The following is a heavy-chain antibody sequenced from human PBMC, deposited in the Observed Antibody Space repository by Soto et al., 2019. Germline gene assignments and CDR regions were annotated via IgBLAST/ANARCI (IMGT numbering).Heavy chain of an antibody. CDR2: IIPIFGTA. Sequence: SVKVSFKASGYTFTSYALHWVRQAPGQGLEWMGGIIPIFGTANYAQKFQGRVTITADKSTSTAYMELSSLRSEDTAVYYCASLPSDIPPPLEYYYYGMDVWGHGTTVTVSS. D-gene: IGHD2-2*01. J-gene: IGHJ6*02. CDR3: ASLPSDIPPPLEYYYYGMDV. V-gene: IGHV1-69*06. CDR1: GYTFTSYA.